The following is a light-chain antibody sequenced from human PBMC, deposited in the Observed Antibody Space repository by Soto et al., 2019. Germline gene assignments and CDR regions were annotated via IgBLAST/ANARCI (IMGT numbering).Light chain of an antibody. Sequence: EIVLTHSPATLSVSPGESATLSCRASRSFSSNLALYQQKPGQSPRLLIYFSSTRATGVPARFSGSGSGTEFTLTISSLQSEDFAVYYCQQFKDWPPLTVGGGTKGEIK. CDR1: RSFSSN. CDR3: QQFKDWPPLT. V-gene: IGKV3-15*01. CDR2: FSS. J-gene: IGKJ4*01.